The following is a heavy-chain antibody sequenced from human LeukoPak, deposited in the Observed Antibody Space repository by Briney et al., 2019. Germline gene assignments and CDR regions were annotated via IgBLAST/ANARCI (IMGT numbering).Heavy chain of an antibody. CDR3: ARRILLWFGEIDY. CDR1: GGSISSSNW. Sequence: PSETLSLTCAVSGGSISSSNWWSWVRQPPGKGLEWIGSIYYSGSTYYNPSLKSRVTISVDTSKNQFSLKLSSVTAADTAVYYCARRILLWFGEIDYWGQGTLVTVTS. V-gene: IGHV4-4*02. D-gene: IGHD3-10*01. J-gene: IGHJ4*02. CDR2: IYYSGST.